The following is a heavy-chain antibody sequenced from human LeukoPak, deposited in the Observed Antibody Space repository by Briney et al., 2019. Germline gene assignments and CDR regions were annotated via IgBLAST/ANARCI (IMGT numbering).Heavy chain of an antibody. CDR3: ARAFWGSGIDY. D-gene: IGHD3-16*01. V-gene: IGHV4-59*01. CDR2: IHFSGST. Sequence: PSETLSLTCTVSGCSITSYYWSWIRQPPGKGLEWIGYIHFSGSTEYNPSLKSRVTISVDTSKNQFYLKLSSVTAADTAVYYCARAFWGSGIDYWGQGTLVTVSS. J-gene: IGHJ4*02. CDR1: GCSITSYY.